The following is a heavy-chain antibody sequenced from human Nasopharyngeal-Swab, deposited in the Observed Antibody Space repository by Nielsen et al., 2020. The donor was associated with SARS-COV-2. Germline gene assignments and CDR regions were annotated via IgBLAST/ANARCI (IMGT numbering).Heavy chain of an antibody. V-gene: IGHV3-21*01. CDR1: GFTFSSYS. Sequence: GDSLKISCAASGFTFSSYSMNWVRQAPGKGLEWVSSISSSSSYIYYADSVKGRFTISRDNAKNSLYLQMNSLRAEDTAVYYCASSGTGALFDYWGQGTLVTVSS. CDR2: ISSSSSYI. J-gene: IGHJ4*02. CDR3: ASSGTGALFDY. D-gene: IGHD1-1*01.